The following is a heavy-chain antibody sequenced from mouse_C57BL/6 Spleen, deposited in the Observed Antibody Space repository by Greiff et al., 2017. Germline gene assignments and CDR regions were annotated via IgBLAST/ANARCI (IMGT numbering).Heavy chain of an antibody. CDR2: ISSGSSTI. J-gene: IGHJ4*01. CDR3: ARAHAMDY. V-gene: IGHV5-17*01. Sequence: EVKLMESGGGLVKPGGSLKLSCAASGFTFSDYGMHWVRQAPEKGLEWVAYISSGSSTISYADTVKGRFTISRDNAKNTLFLQMTSLRSEDTAMYYCARAHAMDYWGQGTSVTASS. CDR1: GFTFSDYG.